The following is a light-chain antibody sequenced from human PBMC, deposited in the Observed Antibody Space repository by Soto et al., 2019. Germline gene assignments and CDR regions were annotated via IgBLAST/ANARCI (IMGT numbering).Light chain of an antibody. CDR1: QSISSW. J-gene: IGKJ1*01. CDR2: DAS. V-gene: IGKV1-5*01. CDR3: QQYSSYWT. Sequence: GGRVTITCRASQSISSWLAWYQQKPGKAPKFLIYDASNLESGFPSRFSGSGSGTEFTLTISSRKPDDFATYYCQQYSSYWTFGQGTKVEIK.